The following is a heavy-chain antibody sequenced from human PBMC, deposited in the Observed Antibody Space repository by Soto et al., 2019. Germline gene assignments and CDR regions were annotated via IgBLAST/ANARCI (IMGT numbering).Heavy chain of an antibody. J-gene: IGHJ4*02. CDR1: GGTFSSYA. CDR2: IIPIFGTA. V-gene: IGHV1-69*06. D-gene: IGHD5-12*01. Sequence: QVQLVQSGAEVQKPGSSVKVSCKASGGTFSSYAISWVRQAPGQGLEWMGGIIPIFGTANYAQKFQGRVTVTADKSTSTAYMELSSLRSEDPAVYYCARRKGEATAFDYWGQGTLVTVSS. CDR3: ARRKGEATAFDY.